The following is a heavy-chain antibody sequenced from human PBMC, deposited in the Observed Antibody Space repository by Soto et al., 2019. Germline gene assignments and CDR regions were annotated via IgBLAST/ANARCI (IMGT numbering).Heavy chain of an antibody. CDR3: SRDRAHGARHDSHSQGSSVVDS. V-gene: IGHV4-30-4*01. CDR2: IYYSGST. Sequence: SETLSLTCTVSGGSISSGDYYWSWIRQPPGKGLEWIGYIYYSGSTYYSPSLKSRGTISVDTSKNQFSLKLRSVTAADTAVYYCSRDRAHGARHDSHSQGSSVVDS. J-gene: IGHJ5*01. D-gene: IGHD2-21*01. CDR1: GGSISSGDYY.